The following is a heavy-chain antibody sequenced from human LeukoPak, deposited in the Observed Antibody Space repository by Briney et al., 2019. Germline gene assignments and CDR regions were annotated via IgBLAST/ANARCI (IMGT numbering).Heavy chain of an antibody. CDR3: ARDSHRAVAGFDY. D-gene: IGHD6-19*01. Sequence: PSETLSLTCTVSGDSISSLYWSWIRQPPGKGLEWIGYIYYNGNTNSNPSLKSRVTISVDTSKNQFSLKLSSVTAADTAVYYCARDSHRAVAGFDYWGQGTLVTVSS. CDR2: IYYNGNT. CDR1: GDSISSLY. J-gene: IGHJ4*02. V-gene: IGHV4-59*11.